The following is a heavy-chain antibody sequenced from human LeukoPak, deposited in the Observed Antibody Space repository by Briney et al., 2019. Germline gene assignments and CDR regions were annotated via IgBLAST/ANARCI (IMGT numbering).Heavy chain of an antibody. V-gene: IGHV1-8*01. CDR2: MNPNSGNT. Sequence: ASVKVSCKASGYTFTSYDINWVRQATGQGLEWVGWMNPNSGNTGSAQRFQGRVTMTRDTSISTAYMELSSLRSEDTAVYYCARGPLVRLPSSFDPWGQGTLVTVSS. CDR3: ARGPLVRLPSSFDP. J-gene: IGHJ5*02. CDR1: GYTFTSYD. D-gene: IGHD3-16*02.